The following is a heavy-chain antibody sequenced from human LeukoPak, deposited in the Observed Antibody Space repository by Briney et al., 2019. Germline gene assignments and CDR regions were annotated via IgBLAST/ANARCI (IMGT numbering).Heavy chain of an antibody. D-gene: IGHD1-26*01. J-gene: IGHJ4*02. V-gene: IGHV3-66*04. Sequence: GGSLRLSCAASEFSVGSNYMTWVRQAPGKGLEWVSLIYSGGSTYYADSEKGRFTISRDNSKNTLYLQMNSLRAEDTAVYYCARLPYSWGLDYWGQGTLVTVSS. CDR3: ARLPYSWGLDY. CDR2: IYSGGST. CDR1: EFSVGSNY.